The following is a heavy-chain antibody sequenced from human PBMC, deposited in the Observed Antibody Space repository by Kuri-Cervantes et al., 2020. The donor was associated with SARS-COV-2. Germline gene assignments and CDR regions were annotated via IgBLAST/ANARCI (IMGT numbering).Heavy chain of an antibody. Sequence: GESLKISCAASGFTFSSYAMSWVRQAPGKGLEWVSATSGSGGSTYYADSVKGRFTISRDNSKNTLYLQMNSLRAEDTAVYYCANPTGHYYYGMDVWGQGTTVTVSS. CDR3: ANPTGHYYYGMDV. V-gene: IGHV3-23*01. CDR2: TSGSGGST. J-gene: IGHJ6*01. CDR1: GFTFSSYA.